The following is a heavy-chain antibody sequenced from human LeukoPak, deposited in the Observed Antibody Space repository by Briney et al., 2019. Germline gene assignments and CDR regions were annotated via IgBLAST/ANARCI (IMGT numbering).Heavy chain of an antibody. CDR1: GYTFTSYG. CDR2: ISAYNGNT. CDR3: ARDSIPSYVWGSYTGDY. D-gene: IGHD3-16*01. Sequence: ASVKVSCKASGYTFTSYGISWVRQAPGQGLEWMGWISAYNGNTNYARKLQGRVTMTTDTSTSTAYMELRSLRSDDTAVYYCARDSIPSYVWGSYTGDYWGQGTLVTVSS. J-gene: IGHJ4*02. V-gene: IGHV1-18*04.